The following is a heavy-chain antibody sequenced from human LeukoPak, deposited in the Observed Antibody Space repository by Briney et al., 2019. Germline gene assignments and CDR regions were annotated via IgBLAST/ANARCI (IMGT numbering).Heavy chain of an antibody. CDR3: ARERARYYYDSSGYYPYYFDY. V-gene: IGHV3-30-3*01. CDR2: ISYDGSNK. Sequence: GGSLRLSCAASGFTVSSNYMSWVRQAPGRGLEWVAVISYDGSNKYYADSVKGRFTISRDNSKNTLYLQMNSLRAEDTAVYYCARERARYYYDSSGYYPYYFDYWGQGTLVTVSS. J-gene: IGHJ4*02. CDR1: GFTVSSNY. D-gene: IGHD3-22*01.